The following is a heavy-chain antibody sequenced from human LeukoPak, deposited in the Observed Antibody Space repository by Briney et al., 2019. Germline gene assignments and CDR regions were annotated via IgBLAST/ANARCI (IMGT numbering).Heavy chain of an antibody. CDR1: GFTFSSYA. V-gene: IGHV3-23*01. CDR2: ISGGGGST. Sequence: GGSLRVSCAASGFTFSSYAMSWVRQAPGKGLEWVSAISGGGGSTYYADSVKGRFTISRDNSKNTLYLQMNSLRAEDTAVYYCAKDMGGYPDYWGQGTLVTVSS. J-gene: IGHJ4*02. D-gene: IGHD5-12*01. CDR3: AKDMGGYPDY.